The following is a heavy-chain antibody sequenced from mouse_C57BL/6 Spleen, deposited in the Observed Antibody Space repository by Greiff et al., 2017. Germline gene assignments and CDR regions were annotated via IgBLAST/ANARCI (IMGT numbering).Heavy chain of an antibody. V-gene: IGHV5-17*01. Sequence: EVMLVESGGGLVKPGGSLKLSCAASGFTFSDYGMHWVRQAPEKGLEWVAYISSGSSTIYYADTVKGRFTLSSDNAKNTLFLQMTSLRSEDTAMYYCARGDGYYGLDYWGQGTTLTVSS. CDR3: ARGDGYYGLDY. J-gene: IGHJ2*01. CDR1: GFTFSDYG. CDR2: ISSGSSTI. D-gene: IGHD2-3*01.